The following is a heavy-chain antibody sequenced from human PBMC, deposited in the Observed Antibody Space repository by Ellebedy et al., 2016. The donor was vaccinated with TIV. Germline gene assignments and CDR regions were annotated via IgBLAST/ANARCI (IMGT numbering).Heavy chain of an antibody. J-gene: IGHJ4*02. CDR3: ATVMDFGPGSSFDY. Sequence: SVKVSCXASGGTFSSYAISWVQQAPGHGLEWIGGNIPIFGTTDYAQKFQVRATITADESTSTLNIDRLRSEDTALYYCATVMDFGPGSSFDYWGPGTLVTVSS. V-gene: IGHV1-69*13. CDR1: GGTFSSYA. D-gene: IGHD3/OR15-3a*01. CDR2: NIPIFGTT.